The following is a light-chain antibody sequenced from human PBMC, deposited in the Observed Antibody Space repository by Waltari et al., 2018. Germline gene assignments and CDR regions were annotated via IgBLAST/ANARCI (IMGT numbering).Light chain of an antibody. Sequence: EIVMTQSPATLSVSPGERATLSCRASQSISSQLAWYQQKPGQAPRLLIYGASTRATGIPARFSGSGSGTEFTLTNSRLQSEDFAVYFCQQYHESPPINFGPGTKVDIK. J-gene: IGKJ3*01. V-gene: IGKV3-15*01. CDR3: QQYHESPPIN. CDR2: GAS. CDR1: QSISSQ.